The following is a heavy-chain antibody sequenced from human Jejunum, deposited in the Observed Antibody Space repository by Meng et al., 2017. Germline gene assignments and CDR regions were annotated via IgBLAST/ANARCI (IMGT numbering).Heavy chain of an antibody. Sequence: QVNLQQWGAGLLKPSETLSLPCAVYGGSISDNYCTWIRHPPGKGLEWIGEINDSGRTNSTPSLKSRVTISVDTTKSHFYLRVSSVTAADTAVYYCARGNEYSNYGADFWGQGTLVTVSS. V-gene: IGHV4-34*01. D-gene: IGHD4-11*01. CDR1: GGSISDNY. CDR3: ARGNEYSNYGADF. J-gene: IGHJ4*02. CDR2: INDSGRT.